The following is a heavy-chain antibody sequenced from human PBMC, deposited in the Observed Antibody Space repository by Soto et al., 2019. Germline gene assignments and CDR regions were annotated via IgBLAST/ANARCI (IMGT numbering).Heavy chain of an antibody. J-gene: IGHJ4*02. D-gene: IGHD3-22*01. CDR2: IIPIFGTA. Sequence: SVKVSCKASGGTFSSYAISWVRQAPGQGLEWMGGIIPIFGTANYAQKFQGRVTITADESTSTAYMELSSLRSEDTAVYYCASRFDKVWSSGYYFDYWGQGTLVTVSS. CDR3: ASRFDKVWSSGYYFDY. CDR1: GGTFSSYA. V-gene: IGHV1-69*13.